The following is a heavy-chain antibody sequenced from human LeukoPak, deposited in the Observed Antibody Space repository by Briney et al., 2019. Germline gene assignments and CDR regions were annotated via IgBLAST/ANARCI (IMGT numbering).Heavy chain of an antibody. D-gene: IGHD3-3*01. CDR2: IYTSGST. CDR1: GGSISSYY. CDR3: ARANHITIFGANWFDP. Sequence: PSETLSLTRTVSGGSISSYYWSWIRQPAGKGLEWIGRIYTSGSTNYNPSLKSRVTMSVDTSMNQFSLKLSSVTAADTAVYYCARANHITIFGANWFDPWGQGTLVTVSS. V-gene: IGHV4-4*07. J-gene: IGHJ5*02.